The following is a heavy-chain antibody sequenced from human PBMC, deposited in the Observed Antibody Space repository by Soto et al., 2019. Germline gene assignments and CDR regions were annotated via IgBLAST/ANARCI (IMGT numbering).Heavy chain of an antibody. V-gene: IGHV4-4*02. CDR3: ARVYRFGELFRNYYYYMDV. CDR1: SGSISSSNW. Sequence: SETLSLTCAVSSGSISSSNWWSWVRQPPGKGLEWIGEIYHSGSTNYNPSLKSRVTISVDKSKNQFSLKLSSVTAADTAVYYCARVYRFGELFRNYYYYMDVWGKGTTVTVSS. J-gene: IGHJ6*03. CDR2: IYHSGST. D-gene: IGHD3-10*01.